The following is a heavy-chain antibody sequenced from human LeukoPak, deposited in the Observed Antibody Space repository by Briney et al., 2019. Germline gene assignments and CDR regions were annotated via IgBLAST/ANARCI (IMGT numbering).Heavy chain of an antibody. CDR1: GFTVSSNY. CDR2: ISGSGAKT. V-gene: IGHV3-23*01. CDR3: AKSLVVTTIGPLDS. J-gene: IGHJ4*02. D-gene: IGHD2-21*02. Sequence: GGSLRLSCAASGFTVSSNYMSWVRQAPGKGLEWVSGISGSGAKTYYADSVKGRFTISRDNSKNTLYVQMNNLRAEDTAVYYCAKSLVVTTIGPLDSWGQGTLVTVSA.